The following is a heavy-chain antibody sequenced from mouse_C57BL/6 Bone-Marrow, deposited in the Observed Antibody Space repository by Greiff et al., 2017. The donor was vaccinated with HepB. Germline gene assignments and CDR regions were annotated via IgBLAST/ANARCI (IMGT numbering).Heavy chain of an antibody. V-gene: IGHV1-7*01. CDR1: GYNFLNYW. CDR3: ARRGGDGPAWFAH. D-gene: IGHD2-3*01. Sequence: VKLMESGAELAKPGASVKMSCRASGYNFLNYWIHWIKQRPGQGLEWIGYINPTTTSTKYNQKFQDKATLTADKSSSTAYIQLISLTSEDSAVYYCARRGGDGPAWFAHWGQGTLVTVSA. CDR2: INPTTTST. J-gene: IGHJ3*01.